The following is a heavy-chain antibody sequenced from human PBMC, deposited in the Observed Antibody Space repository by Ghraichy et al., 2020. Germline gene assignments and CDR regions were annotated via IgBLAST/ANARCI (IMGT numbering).Heavy chain of an antibody. CDR2: IKYSGST. Sequence: GSLRLSCSVSGGSISSYYWSWIRQPPGKGLEWIGYIKYSGSTNYNPSLKSRVTISVDTSKNQFSLKLSSVTAADTAVYYCARDPSSRNDFWSGYSSGYFDYWGQGTLVTVSS. CDR1: GGSISSYY. D-gene: IGHD3-3*01. CDR3: ARDPSSRNDFWSGYSSGYFDY. J-gene: IGHJ4*02. V-gene: IGHV4-59*01.